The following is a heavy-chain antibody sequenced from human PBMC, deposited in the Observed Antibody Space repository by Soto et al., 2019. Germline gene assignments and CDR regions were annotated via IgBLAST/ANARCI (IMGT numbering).Heavy chain of an antibody. CDR3: SKYFDWLYYFYY. J-gene: IGHJ4*02. Sequence: GGSLRLSCAASGFTFSSYAMSWVRQAPGKGLEWVSAISGSGGSTYYADSVKGRFTISRDNSKNTLYLQMNSLRAEDTAVYYCSKYFDWLYYFYYWGQGTLVTVSS. CDR2: ISGSGGST. CDR1: GFTFSSYA. V-gene: IGHV3-23*01. D-gene: IGHD3-9*01.